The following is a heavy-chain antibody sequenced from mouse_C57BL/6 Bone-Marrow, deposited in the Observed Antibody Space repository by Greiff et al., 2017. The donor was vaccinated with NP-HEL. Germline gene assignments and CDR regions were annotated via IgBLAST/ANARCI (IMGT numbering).Heavy chain of an antibody. CDR1: GYSITSGYY. J-gene: IGHJ2*01. Sequence: EVQRVESGPGLVKPSQSLSLTCSVTGYSITSGYYWNWIRQFPGNKLEWMGYISYDGSNNYNPSLKNRISITRDTSKNQFFLKLNSVTTEDTATYYCARGGGPQLREDYWGQGTTLTVSS. V-gene: IGHV3-6*01. CDR3: ARGGGPQLREDY. CDR2: ISYDGSN. D-gene: IGHD3-2*02.